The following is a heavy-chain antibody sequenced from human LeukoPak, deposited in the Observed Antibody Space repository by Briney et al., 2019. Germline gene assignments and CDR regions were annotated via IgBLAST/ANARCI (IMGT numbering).Heavy chain of an antibody. Sequence: GGSLRLSCTASGFTFSDYWMHWVRQAPGKGLVWVSRTNTDASSTSYADSVKGRFTISRDNTKNTVYLQMDSLRAEDTAVYYCARGMTYYYGSGKFDYWGQGSLVTVS. CDR1: GFTFSDYW. CDR2: TNTDASST. J-gene: IGHJ4*02. D-gene: IGHD3-10*01. V-gene: IGHV3-74*01. CDR3: ARGMTYYYGSGKFDY.